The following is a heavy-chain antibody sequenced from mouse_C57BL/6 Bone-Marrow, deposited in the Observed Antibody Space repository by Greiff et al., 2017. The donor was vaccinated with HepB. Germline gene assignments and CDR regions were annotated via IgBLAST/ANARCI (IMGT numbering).Heavy chain of an antibody. D-gene: IGHD2-4*01. Sequence: QVQLQQPGAELVKPGASVKLSCKASGYTFTSYWMHWVKQRPGRGLEWIGRIDPNSGGTKYNEKFKSKATLTVDKPSSTAYMQLSILTSEDSAVYYCERQKDYDYPDYWGQGTPLTVSS. V-gene: IGHV1-72*01. CDR3: ERQKDYDYPDY. J-gene: IGHJ2*01. CDR2: IDPNSGGT. CDR1: GYTFTSYW.